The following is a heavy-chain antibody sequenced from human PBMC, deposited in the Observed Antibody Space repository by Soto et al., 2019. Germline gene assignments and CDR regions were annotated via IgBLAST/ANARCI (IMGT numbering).Heavy chain of an antibody. V-gene: IGHV3-23*01. CDR1: GFTFSSYA. CDR2: ISGSGGST. Sequence: EVQLLESGGGLVQPGGSLRLSCAASGFTFSSYAMRWVRQAPGKGLEWVPAISGSGGSTYYADSVKGRFTISRDNSKNTLYLQMNSLRAEDTAVYYCARRGSGSYYDYWGQGTLGTVSS. CDR3: ARRGSGSYYDY. J-gene: IGHJ4*02. D-gene: IGHD1-26*01.